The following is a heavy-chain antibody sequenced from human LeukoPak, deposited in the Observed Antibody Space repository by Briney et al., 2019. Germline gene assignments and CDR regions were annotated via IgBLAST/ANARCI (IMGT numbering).Heavy chain of an antibody. J-gene: IGHJ4*02. V-gene: IGHV1-2*02. CDR2: INANNGGT. CDR3: ARAHSAYSYDY. CDR1: GYTFSGYY. Sequence: GASVKVSCKASGYTFSGYYMHWVRQAPEQGLEWMGWINANNGGTIYAQKFQGRVTMTRDTSISTAYMELSRLRSDDTAVYYCARAHSAYSYDYWGQGTLVLVSS. D-gene: IGHD3-22*01.